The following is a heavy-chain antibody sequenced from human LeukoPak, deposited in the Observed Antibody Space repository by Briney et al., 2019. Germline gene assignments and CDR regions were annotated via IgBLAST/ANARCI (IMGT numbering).Heavy chain of an antibody. CDR3: AKPQSSLSHFYDS. J-gene: IGHJ4*02. V-gene: IGHV4-38-2*01. D-gene: IGHD6-6*01. Sequence: SETLSLTCAVSGYSISSGYYWGWIRQPPGKGLEWIGSIYHSGTTYYNPSLTSRVTISVDTSKNQFSLKVDSVTAADTAVYYCAKPQSSLSHFYDSWGQGTLVTVSS. CDR1: GYSISSGYY. CDR2: IYHSGTT.